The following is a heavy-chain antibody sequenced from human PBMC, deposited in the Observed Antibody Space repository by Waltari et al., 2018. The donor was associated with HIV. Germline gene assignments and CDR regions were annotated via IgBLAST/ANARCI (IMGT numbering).Heavy chain of an antibody. J-gene: IGHJ3*02. Sequence: QVQLQQWGAGLLKPSETLSLTCAVYGGSFSGYYWSWIRQPPGKGLEWIGEINHSGSTNYNPSLKSRVTISVDTSKNQFSLKLSSVTAADTAVYYCARPVGIAAAGNAFDIWGQGTMVTVSS. V-gene: IGHV4-34*01. CDR2: INHSGST. CDR3: ARPVGIAAAGNAFDI. D-gene: IGHD6-13*01. CDR1: GGSFSGYY.